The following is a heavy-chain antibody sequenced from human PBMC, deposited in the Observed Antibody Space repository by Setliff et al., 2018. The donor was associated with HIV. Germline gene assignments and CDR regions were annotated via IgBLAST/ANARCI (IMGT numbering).Heavy chain of an antibody. J-gene: IGHJ4*02. D-gene: IGHD2-15*01. CDR3: AREPRVRGTLDF. V-gene: IGHV4-4*07. Sequence: PSETLSLTCNVSIGSISSYYWNWIRQPAGTGLQWIGRISTSGNTNYNPSLQSRVTLSVDTSKSQFSLTRTSVTAADTAVYYCAREPRVRGTLDFWGQGTLVTVAS. CDR1: IGSISSYY. CDR2: ISTSGNT.